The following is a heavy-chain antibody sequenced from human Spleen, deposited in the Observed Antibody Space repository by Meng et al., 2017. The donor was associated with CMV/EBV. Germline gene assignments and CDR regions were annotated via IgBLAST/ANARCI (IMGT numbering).Heavy chain of an antibody. Sequence: TVSGGSIRTSSYYWGWIRQHPGKGLEWIGSIHYSGNTYYNPSLKSRVTISADTSKNHFSLRLSSVTAADTAVYYCARDHIAARPFDYWGQGTLVTVSS. D-gene: IGHD6-6*01. CDR1: GGSIRTSSYY. CDR3: ARDHIAARPFDY. J-gene: IGHJ4*02. V-gene: IGHV4-39*02. CDR2: IHYSGNT.